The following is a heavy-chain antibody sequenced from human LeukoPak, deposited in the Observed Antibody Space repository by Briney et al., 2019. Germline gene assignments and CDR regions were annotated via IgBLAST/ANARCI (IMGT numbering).Heavy chain of an antibody. Sequence: SETLSLTCAVSGGSIRSSNWWSWVRQPPGKGLEWIGYIYYSGSTYYNPSLKSRVTISVDTSKNQFSLKLSSVTAADTAVYYCARAGGFFSPFGYWGQGTLVTVSS. J-gene: IGHJ4*02. D-gene: IGHD3-3*01. CDR2: IYYSGST. CDR3: ARAGGFFSPFGY. V-gene: IGHV4-4*02. CDR1: GGSIRSSNW.